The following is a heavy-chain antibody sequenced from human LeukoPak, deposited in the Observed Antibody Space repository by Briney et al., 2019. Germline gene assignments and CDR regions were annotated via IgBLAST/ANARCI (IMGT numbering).Heavy chain of an antibody. D-gene: IGHD3-22*01. CDR2: ISTYNGDT. J-gene: IGHJ4*02. Sequence: ASVKVSCKASGYTFSDYGVSWVRQAPGQGLEWMGWISTYNGDTNYAQKFQGRVTMTTDTSTSTAHMDLRSLRSDDTAVYYCATDGYYPHFDYWGQGTLVTVSS. V-gene: IGHV1-18*01. CDR1: GYTFSDYG. CDR3: ATDGYYPHFDY.